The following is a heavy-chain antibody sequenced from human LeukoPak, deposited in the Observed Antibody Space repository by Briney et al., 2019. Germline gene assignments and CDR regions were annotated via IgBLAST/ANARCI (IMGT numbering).Heavy chain of an antibody. CDR1: GYTFTNYH. D-gene: IGHD6-25*01. V-gene: IGHV1-8*03. CDR2: INPNTDDR. CDR3: ARTTSFTASGYDY. Sequence: ASVKVSCKASGYTFTNYHINWVRQATGQGREWMGWINPNTDDRGYAQRFQGRVTITRDTSRTTAYMELRSLTSEDTAVYFCARTTSFTASGYDYWGQGTLVTVSS. J-gene: IGHJ4*02.